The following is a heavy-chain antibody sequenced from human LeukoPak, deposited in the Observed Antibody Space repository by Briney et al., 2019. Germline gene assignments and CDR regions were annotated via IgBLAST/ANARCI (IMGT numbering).Heavy chain of an antibody. CDR1: GFIFNNYG. Sequence: GGSLRLSCAASGFIFNNYGLIWVRQAPGKGLGWVSAISNDGGGTNYADFVKGRFTISRDNSKNTLFLQMNSLRAEDTALYYCAKGSSGYFVDLWGQGTLVTVSP. J-gene: IGHJ5*02. CDR3: AKGSSGYFVDL. D-gene: IGHD3-22*01. CDR2: ISNDGGGT. V-gene: IGHV3-23*01.